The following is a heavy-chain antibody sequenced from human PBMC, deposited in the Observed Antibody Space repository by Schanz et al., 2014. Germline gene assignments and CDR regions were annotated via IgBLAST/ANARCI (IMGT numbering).Heavy chain of an antibody. J-gene: IGHJ6*02. V-gene: IGHV3-11*05. CDR1: GFTFRDYY. CDR3: SRDIDDRRRYRTGYCLGDCMDV. CDR2: ISSGSSYA. D-gene: IGHD3-16*01. Sequence: QVQLVESGGGVVKPGASLRLSCAASGFTFRDYYMWLIRQAPGKGQEGGSDISSGSSYANYADSEKGRFTISKDNAKNSLYLQMNSLRAEDTAVYYCSRDIDDRRRYRTGYCLGDCMDVWGQGTTVTVSS.